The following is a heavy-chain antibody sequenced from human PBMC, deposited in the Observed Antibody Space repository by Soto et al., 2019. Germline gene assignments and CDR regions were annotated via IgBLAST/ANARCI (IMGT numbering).Heavy chain of an antibody. J-gene: IGHJ6*02. CDR1: GISIISYY. D-gene: IGHD2-21*02. CDR2: MYNTGST. V-gene: IGHV4-59*01. CDR3: ARDLWGYCGADCYPLDV. Sequence: SDTLSLTCPVHGISIISYYWSWILQPPGKGLEWIGYMYNTGSTIYNPSLKSRVTISVDTSKNQFSLKLNSVTAADTAVYYCARDLWGYCGADCYPLDVWGQGTTVTVS.